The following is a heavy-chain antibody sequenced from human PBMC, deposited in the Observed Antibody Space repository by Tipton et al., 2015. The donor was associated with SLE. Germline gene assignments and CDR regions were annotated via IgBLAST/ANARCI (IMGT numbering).Heavy chain of an antibody. CDR3: ARDSSGYYWFDP. V-gene: IGHV4-59*01. CDR2: VYYSGTT. J-gene: IGHJ5*02. Sequence: TLSLTCTVSGGSISSYYWSWIRQRPGKGLEWIGYVYYSGTTKYNPSLKSRVTISVDPSKNQFSLKLSSVTAADTAVYYCARDSSGYYWFDPWGQGTLVTVSS. CDR1: GGSISSYY. D-gene: IGHD3-22*01.